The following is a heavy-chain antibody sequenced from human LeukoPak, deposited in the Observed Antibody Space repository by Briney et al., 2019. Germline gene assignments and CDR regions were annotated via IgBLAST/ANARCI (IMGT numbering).Heavy chain of an antibody. CDR3: ARAPYNWNYYYYYMDG. V-gene: IGHV1-8*01. CDR2: MNPNSGNT. CDR1: GYTFTSYD. D-gene: IGHD1-20*01. Sequence: ASVKVSCKASGYTFTSYDINWVRQATGQGLEWMGWMNPNSGNTGYAQKFQGRVTMTRNTSISTAYLELSSLRSEDTAVYYCARAPYNWNYYYYYMDGWGKGTTVTVSS. J-gene: IGHJ6*03.